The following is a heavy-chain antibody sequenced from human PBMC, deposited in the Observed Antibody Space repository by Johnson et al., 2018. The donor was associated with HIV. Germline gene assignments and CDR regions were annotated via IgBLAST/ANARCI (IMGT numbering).Heavy chain of an antibody. J-gene: IGHJ3*02. CDR1: GFTFSSYA. Sequence: VQLVESGGGLVQPGGSLRLSCAASGFTFSSYAMSWVRQAPGKGLEWVSAISGSGGSTYYSDSVKGRFAISRDTSKNTLYLQRNSLRAEDTAVYYCARDSLAHDAFDIWGQGTMVTVSS. CDR2: ISGSGGST. V-gene: IGHV3-23*04. CDR3: ARDSLAHDAFDI.